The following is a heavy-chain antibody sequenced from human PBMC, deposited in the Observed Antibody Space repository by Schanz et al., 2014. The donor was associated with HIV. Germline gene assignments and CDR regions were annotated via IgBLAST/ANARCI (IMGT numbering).Heavy chain of an antibody. CDR1: GFTFDSYG. CDR2: ISYDGTNK. D-gene: IGHD3-22*01. Sequence: ESGGGVVQPGRSLRLSCAASGFTFDSYGIHWVRQAPGKGLEWVAVISYDGTNKKFADSVKGRFTISRDNSKNTLYLQMKSLRPEDTAVYYCAKDRNQYDSRYIGKGNYYYYYGMDVWGQGTTVTVSS. V-gene: IGHV3-30*18. J-gene: IGHJ6*02. CDR3: AKDRNQYDSRYIGKGNYYYYYGMDV.